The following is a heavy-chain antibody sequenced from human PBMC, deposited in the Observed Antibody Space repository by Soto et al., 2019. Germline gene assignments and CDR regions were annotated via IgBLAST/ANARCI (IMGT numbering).Heavy chain of an antibody. Sequence: SGPTLVNPTQTLTLTCTFSGFSLSTSGVGVGWIRQPPGKALEWLALIYWNDDKRYSPSLKSRLTITKDTSKNQVVLTMTNMDPVDTATYYCAREYYDFWSGYYTWSDPWGQGTLVTVS. CDR2: IYWNDDK. J-gene: IGHJ5*02. CDR1: GFSLSTSGVG. CDR3: AREYYDFWSGYYTWSDP. D-gene: IGHD3-3*01. V-gene: IGHV2-5*01.